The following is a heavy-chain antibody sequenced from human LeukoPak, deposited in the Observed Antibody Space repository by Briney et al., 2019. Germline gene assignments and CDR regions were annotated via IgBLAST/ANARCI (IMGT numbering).Heavy chain of an antibody. V-gene: IGHV1-2*02. D-gene: IGHD3-10*01. CDR1: GYTFTGYY. Sequence: SVKVSCKASGYTFTGYYMHWVRQAPGQGLEWMGWINPNSGGTNYAQKFQGRVTMTRDTSISTAYMELSRLRSDDTAVYYCAKDELWFGEGYYYMDVWGKGTTVTVSS. CDR2: INPNSGGT. CDR3: AKDELWFGEGYYYMDV. J-gene: IGHJ6*03.